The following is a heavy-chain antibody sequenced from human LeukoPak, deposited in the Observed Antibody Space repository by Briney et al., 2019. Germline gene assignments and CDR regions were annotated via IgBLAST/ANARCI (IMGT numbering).Heavy chain of an antibody. V-gene: IGHV3-30*04. CDR3: ARDRHVAAAGYYSDY. J-gene: IGHJ4*02. CDR2: IADDGKDK. D-gene: IGHD6-25*01. CDR1: GFTFSSYA. Sequence: GGSLRLSCAASGFTFSSYAMSWVAQAPGKGLERVAVIADDGKDKHYVESVKGRFTISRDNSKNTLYLQMNSLRVEDTAVYYCARDRHVAAAGYYSDYWGQGTLVTVSS.